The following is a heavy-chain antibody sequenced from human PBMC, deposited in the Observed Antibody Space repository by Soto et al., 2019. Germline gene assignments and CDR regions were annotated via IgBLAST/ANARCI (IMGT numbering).Heavy chain of an antibody. Sequence: EVQLLDSGGGLVQPGGSLRLSCAASGLTFNNYAMTWVRQAPGKGLEWVSAISGGGDTKSYADSVKGRFTVSRDGSKNTLYLQMSSLRAEDTALYYCAKGRGGSGSLTPRVDFWGQGTLVTVSS. J-gene: IGHJ4*02. CDR2: ISGGGDTK. CDR3: AKGRGGSGSLTPRVDF. V-gene: IGHV3-23*01. CDR1: GLTFNNYA. D-gene: IGHD3-10*01.